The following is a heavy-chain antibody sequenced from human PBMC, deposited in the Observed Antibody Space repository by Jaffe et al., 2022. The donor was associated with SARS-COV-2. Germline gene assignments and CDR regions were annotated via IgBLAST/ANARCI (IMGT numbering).Heavy chain of an antibody. CDR1: GFTFSSYG. D-gene: IGHD3-22*01. J-gene: IGHJ4*02. Sequence: QVQLVESGGGVVQPGRSLRLSCAASGFTFSSYGMHWVRQAPGKGLEWVAVISYDGSNKYYADSVKGRFTISRDNSKNTLYLQMNSLRAEDTAVYYCAKTYYYDSSGYYYGYYFDYWGQGTLVTVSS. V-gene: IGHV3-30*18. CDR3: AKTYYYDSSGYYYGYYFDY. CDR2: ISYDGSNK.